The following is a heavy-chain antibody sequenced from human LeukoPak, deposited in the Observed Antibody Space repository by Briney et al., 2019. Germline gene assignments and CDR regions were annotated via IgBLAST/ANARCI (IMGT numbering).Heavy chain of an antibody. CDR2: ISFDGSHK. CDR3: AKGTAVDRQYFEN. V-gene: IGHV3-30*18. D-gene: IGHD1-1*01. Sequence: GGPLRLSCAASRFTFSACGMHWVRQAPGKGLEWVAAISFDGSHKYYADSVKGRFTISRDNSMNTLYLQMNSLRAEDTAVYYCAKGTAVDRQYFENWGQGTLVTVSS. CDR1: RFTFSACG. J-gene: IGHJ4*02.